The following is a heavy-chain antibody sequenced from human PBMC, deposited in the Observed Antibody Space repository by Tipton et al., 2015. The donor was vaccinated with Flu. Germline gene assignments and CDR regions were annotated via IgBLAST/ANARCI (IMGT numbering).Heavy chain of an antibody. CDR1: GFTFSNYN. CDR3: ARDGANDVLDV. J-gene: IGHJ3*01. Sequence: SLRLSCEASGFTFSNYNMNWVRQIPGKGLEWLAYISTIRTTIYYADSVRGRFTISRDNVRNSLYLQLNSLGDEDTAVYYCARDGANDVLDVWGQGTMVTVSS. D-gene: IGHD3-10*01. CDR2: ISTIRTTI. V-gene: IGHV3-48*02.